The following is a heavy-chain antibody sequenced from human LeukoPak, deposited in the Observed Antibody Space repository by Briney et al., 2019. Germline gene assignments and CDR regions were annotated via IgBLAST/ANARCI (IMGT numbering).Heavy chain of an antibody. CDR3: ARSHNWFDP. Sequence: NSSETLSLTCAVYGGSFSGYYWSWIRQPPGKGLEWIGEINHSGSTNYNPSLKSRVTISVDTSKNQFSLKLSSVTAADTAVYYCARSHNWFDPWGQGTLVTVSS. V-gene: IGHV4-34*01. J-gene: IGHJ5*02. CDR1: GGSFSGYY. CDR2: INHSGST.